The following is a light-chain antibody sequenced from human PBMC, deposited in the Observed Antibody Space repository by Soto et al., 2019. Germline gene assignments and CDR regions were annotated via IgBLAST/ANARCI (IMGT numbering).Light chain of an antibody. J-gene: IGKJ1*01. CDR2: GAS. CDR1: QSVSSSY. Sequence: EIVMTQSPAILSVSPGERATLSCRASQSVSSSYLAWYQQKPCQAPRLLIYGASSRATGIPDRFSGSGSGTDFTLTISRLEPEDFAVYYCQQYDSSRTFGQGTKVDIK. CDR3: QQYDSSRT. V-gene: IGKV3-20*01.